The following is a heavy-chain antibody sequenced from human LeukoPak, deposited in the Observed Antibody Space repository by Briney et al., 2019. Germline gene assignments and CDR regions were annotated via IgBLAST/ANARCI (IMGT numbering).Heavy chain of an antibody. D-gene: IGHD6-19*01. CDR1: GFTFSSYV. CDR3: ARGTYDSSGWYEGHFDY. J-gene: IGHJ4*02. V-gene: IGHV3-13*01. Sequence: PGGSLRLSCAASGFTFSSYVMHWVRQATGKGLEWVSAIGTAGDTYYPGSVKGRFTISRENAKNSLYLQMNSLRAGDTAVYYCARGTYDSSGWYEGHFDYWGQGTLVTVSS. CDR2: IGTAGDT.